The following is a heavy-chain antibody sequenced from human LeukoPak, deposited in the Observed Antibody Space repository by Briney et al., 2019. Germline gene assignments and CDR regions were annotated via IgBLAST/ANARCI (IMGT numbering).Heavy chain of an antibody. Sequence: GGSLRLSCAPSGLTFSSYRMNWVRQAPGKGLVWVSSISSSSSYIYYADSVKGRFTISRDNAKNSLYLQMNSLRAEDTAVYYCARENPMIVPPAYDAFDIWGQGTMVTVSS. D-gene: IGHD3-22*01. CDR2: ISSSSSYI. V-gene: IGHV3-21*01. CDR1: GLTFSSYR. J-gene: IGHJ3*02. CDR3: ARENPMIVPPAYDAFDI.